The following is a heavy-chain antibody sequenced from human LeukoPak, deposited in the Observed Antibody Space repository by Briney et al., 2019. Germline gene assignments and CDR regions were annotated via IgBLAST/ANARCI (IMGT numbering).Heavy chain of an antibody. V-gene: IGHV4-4*07. Sequence: SETLSLTCTVSGGSVTQYHWSWIRQPAGKGLEWIARFYTGGTTNYNPSLKSRVTMSVDTSKNQFSLNLSSVTAADTAMYYCARGSLAPDYWGQGTLVTVSS. CDR1: GGSVTQYH. J-gene: IGHJ4*02. CDR3: ARGSLAPDY. CDR2: FYTGGTT. D-gene: IGHD2-15*01.